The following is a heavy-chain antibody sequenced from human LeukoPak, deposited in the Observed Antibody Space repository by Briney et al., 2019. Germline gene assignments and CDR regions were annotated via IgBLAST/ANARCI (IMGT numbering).Heavy chain of an antibody. Sequence: PSGTLSLTCAVSGGSISSSNWWSWVRPPPGKGLEWIGEIYHSGSTNYNPSLKSRVTISVDKSKNQFSLKLSSVTAADTAVYYCARCLLGGLGNWFDPWGQGALVTVSS. D-gene: IGHD3-16*01. V-gene: IGHV4-4*02. J-gene: IGHJ5*02. CDR2: IYHSGST. CDR3: ARCLLGGLGNWFDP. CDR1: GGSISSSNW.